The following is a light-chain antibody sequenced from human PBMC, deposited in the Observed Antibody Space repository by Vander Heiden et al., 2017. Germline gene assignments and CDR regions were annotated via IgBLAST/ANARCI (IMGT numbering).Light chain of an antibody. V-gene: IGLV10-54*01. CDR1: SNNVGNQG. Sequence: QAGLTQPPSVSKGLRQTATLTCTGNSNNVGNQGAAWLQQHQGHPPKLLSYRNNNRPSGISERLSASRSGNTASLTITGLQPEDEADYYCSAWDSSLSAVVFGGGTKLTGL. CDR2: RNN. J-gene: IGLJ2*01. CDR3: SAWDSSLSAVV.